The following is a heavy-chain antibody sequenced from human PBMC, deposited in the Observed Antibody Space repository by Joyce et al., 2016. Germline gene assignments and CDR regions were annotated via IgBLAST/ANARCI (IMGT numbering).Heavy chain of an antibody. CDR1: GFTFSSYA. V-gene: IGHV3-23*01. D-gene: IGHD3-22*01. J-gene: IGHJ4*02. CDR3: AKDTITMIVVVILDY. Sequence: EVQLLESGGGLVQPGGSLRLSCAASGFTFSSYAMSWVRQAPGKGRGGVSAISGRGGSTYYADSVKGRFTISRDNSKNTLYLQMNSLRAEDTAVYYCAKDTITMIVVVILDYWGQGTLVTVSS. CDR2: ISGRGGST.